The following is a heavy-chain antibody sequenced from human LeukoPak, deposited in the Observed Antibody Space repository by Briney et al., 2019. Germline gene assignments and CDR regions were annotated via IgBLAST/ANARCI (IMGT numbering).Heavy chain of an antibody. CDR1: GFTFS. D-gene: IGHD3-3*01. CDR2: ISGDGGSR. CDR3: AAAYFGVDQYYYGMDV. J-gene: IGHJ6*02. V-gene: IGHV3-23*01. Sequence: GGSLRLSCAASGFTFSMNWVRQAPGKGLEWVSAISGDGGSRYYADSVKGRFTISRDKPKNTLYLQMNSLRTEDKAVYYCAAAYFGVDQYYYGMDVWGQGTTVTVSS.